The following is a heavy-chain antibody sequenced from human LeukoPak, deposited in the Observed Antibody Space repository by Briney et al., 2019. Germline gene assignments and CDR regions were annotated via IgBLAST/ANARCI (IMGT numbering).Heavy chain of an antibody. CDR3: AREDDFDWLLSLTS. CDR2: ISAYNGNT. Sequence: GASVKVSCKASGYTFTSYGISWVRQAPGQGLEWMGWISAYNGNTNYAQKLQGRVTMTTDTSTSTAHMELRSLRSDDTAVYYCAREDDFDWLLSLTSWGQGTLVTVSS. V-gene: IGHV1-18*01. J-gene: IGHJ5*02. CDR1: GYTFTSYG. D-gene: IGHD3-9*01.